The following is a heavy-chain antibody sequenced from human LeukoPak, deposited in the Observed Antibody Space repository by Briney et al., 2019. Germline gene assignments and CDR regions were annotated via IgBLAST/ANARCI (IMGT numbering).Heavy chain of an antibody. Sequence: SETLSLTCAVYGGSFSGYYWGWIRQPPGKGLEWIGEINHSGSTNYNPSLKSRVTISVDTSKNQFSLKLSSVTAADTAVYYCALGYSSSWYRGGDWFDPWGQGTLVTVSS. CDR3: ALGYSSSWYRGGDWFDP. CDR1: GGSFSGYY. J-gene: IGHJ5*02. V-gene: IGHV4-34*01. D-gene: IGHD6-13*01. CDR2: INHSGST.